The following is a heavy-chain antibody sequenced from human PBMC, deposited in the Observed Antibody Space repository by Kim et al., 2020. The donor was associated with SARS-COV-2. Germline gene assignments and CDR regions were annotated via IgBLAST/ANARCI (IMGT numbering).Heavy chain of an antibody. V-gene: IGHV3-33*01. J-gene: IGHJ4*02. CDR3: ARDWGSSGYKN. D-gene: IGHD3-22*01. CDR1: GFTFSSYG. CDR2: IWYDGSYK. Sequence: GGSLRLSCAASGFTFSSYGMHWVRQAPGKGLEWVAVIWYDGSYKYYADSVKGRFTISRDNSKNTLYLQMNSLRAEDTAVYYCARDWGSSGYKNWGQGTLVTVSS.